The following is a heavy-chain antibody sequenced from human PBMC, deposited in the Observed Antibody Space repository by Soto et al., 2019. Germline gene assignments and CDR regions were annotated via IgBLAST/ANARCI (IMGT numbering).Heavy chain of an antibody. CDR1: GYIFSDYA. Sequence: VPLVQSGVEVKKPGASVKVSCKASGYIFSDYAINWVRLAPGQGLEWMGWIIPYNDNIKYAEKLQGRVTLTTDTSTNTVYMELRSLTPDDTGVYFCARKPYSHYYGMDVWGQGTSVTVSS. V-gene: IGHV1-18*01. J-gene: IGHJ6*02. D-gene: IGHD2-21*01. CDR2: IIPYNDNI. CDR3: ARKPYSHYYGMDV.